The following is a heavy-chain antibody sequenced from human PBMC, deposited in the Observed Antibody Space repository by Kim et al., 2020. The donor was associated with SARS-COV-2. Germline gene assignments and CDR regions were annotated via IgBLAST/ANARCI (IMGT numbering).Heavy chain of an antibody. CDR3: ARECYSNYCGLWGMDV. CDR1: GFTFSDYY. CDR2: ISSSSSYT. Sequence: GGSLRLSCAASGFTFSDYYMSWIRQAPGKGLEWVSYISSSSSYTNYADSVKGRFTISRDNAKNSLYLQMNSLRAEDTAVYYCARECYSNYCGLWGMDVWGQGTTVTVSS. V-gene: IGHV3-11*06. D-gene: IGHD4-4*01. J-gene: IGHJ6*02.